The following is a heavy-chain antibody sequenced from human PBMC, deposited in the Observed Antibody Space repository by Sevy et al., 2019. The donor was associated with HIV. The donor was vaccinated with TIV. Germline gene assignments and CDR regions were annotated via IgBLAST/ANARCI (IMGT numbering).Heavy chain of an antibody. D-gene: IGHD5-12*01. V-gene: IGHV4-59*01. CDR2: IHYSGST. Sequence: SETLSLTCSVSGGSISSYYWSWIWQPPGKRLEWIGYIHYSGSTNYNPSLNSRLTISVDTSKNQFSLRLTSVTAADTAVYYCARAPPVRSGDDSLNWFDPWGQGILVTVSS. CDR3: ARAPPVRSGDDSLNWFDP. CDR1: GGSISSYY. J-gene: IGHJ5*02.